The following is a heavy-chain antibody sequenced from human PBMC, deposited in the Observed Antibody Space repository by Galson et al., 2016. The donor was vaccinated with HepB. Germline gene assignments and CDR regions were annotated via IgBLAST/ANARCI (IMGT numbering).Heavy chain of an antibody. CDR1: GDSVSTKSAA. Sequence: CAISGDSVSTKSAAWNWIRQSPSRGLEWLGRTYYRSTWYNEYAVSVQSRITINPDTSKNQFSLQLNSVTLEDTAVYYCARGVAPWALGSLGFHMDVWGQGTTVTGSS. D-gene: IGHD2-15*01. CDR3: ARGVAPWALGSLGFHMDV. V-gene: IGHV6-1*01. J-gene: IGHJ6*02. CDR2: TYYRSTWYN.